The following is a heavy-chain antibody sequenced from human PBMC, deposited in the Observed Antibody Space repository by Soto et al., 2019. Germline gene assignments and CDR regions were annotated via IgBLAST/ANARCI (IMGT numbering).Heavy chain of an antibody. CDR2: IIPIFGTA. J-gene: IGHJ6*02. Sequence: QVQLVQSGAEVKKPGPSVKVSCKASGGTFSSYAISWVRQAPGQGLEWMGGIIPIFGTANYAQKFQGRVTITADESTSTAYMELSSLRSEDTAVYYCASDYYDSSGYYYYYYGMDVWGQGTTVTVSS. CDR3: ASDYYDSSGYYYYYYGMDV. D-gene: IGHD3-22*01. V-gene: IGHV1-69*01. CDR1: GGTFSSYA.